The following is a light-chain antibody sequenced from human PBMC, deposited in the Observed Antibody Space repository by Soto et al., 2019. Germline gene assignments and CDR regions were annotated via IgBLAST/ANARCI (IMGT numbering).Light chain of an antibody. V-gene: IGKV1-39*01. J-gene: IGKJ5*01. Sequence: DIQMTQSPSSLSAYVGDRVTITCRASQSISSYLNWYQQKPGKAPKLLIYAASSLQSGVPSRFSGSGSGTDFTLTISSLQPEDFATYYCQQSYSTPDTFGQATRLEI. CDR2: AAS. CDR1: QSISSY. CDR3: QQSYSTPDT.